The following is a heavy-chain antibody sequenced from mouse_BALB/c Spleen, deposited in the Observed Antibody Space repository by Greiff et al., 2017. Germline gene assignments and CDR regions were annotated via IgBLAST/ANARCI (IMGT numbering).Heavy chain of an antibody. CDR2: ISSGSSTI. Sequence: EVQLVESGGGLVQPGGSRKLSCAASGFTFSSFGMHWVRQAPEKGLEWVAYISSGSSTIYYADTVKGRFTISRDNPKYTLFLQMTSLRSEDTAMYYCARGLYYGSSYWFAYWGQGTLVTVSA. V-gene: IGHV5-17*02. CDR1: GFTFSSFG. J-gene: IGHJ3*01. D-gene: IGHD1-1*01. CDR3: ARGLYYGSSYWFAY.